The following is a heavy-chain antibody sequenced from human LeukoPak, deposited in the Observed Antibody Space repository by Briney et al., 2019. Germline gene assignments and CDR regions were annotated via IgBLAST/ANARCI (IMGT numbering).Heavy chain of an antibody. D-gene: IGHD2-21*02. CDR3: ASFTHIVVVTAIHGGGYFDY. J-gene: IGHJ4*02. V-gene: IGHV4-34*01. CDR1: GSTVSSNY. CDR2: INHSGST. Sequence: GSLRLSCAASGSTVSSNYMSWVRQPPGKGLEWIGEINHSGSTNYNPSLKSRVTISVDTSKNQFSLKLSSVTAADTAVYYCASFTHIVVVTAIHGGGYFDYWGQGTLVTVSS.